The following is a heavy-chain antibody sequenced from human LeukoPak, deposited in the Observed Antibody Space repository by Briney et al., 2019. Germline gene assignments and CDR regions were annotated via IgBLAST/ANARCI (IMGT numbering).Heavy chain of an antibody. Sequence: SETLSLTCAVSGGSISSNNWWGWVRQPPGKGLEWIGEIYHSGSPNYNPSLKSRVTISVDKSRNHFSLNLSSVTAADTAVYYCARDKEYSSWPVVGYFDYWGQGTLVTVSS. CDR1: GGSISSNNW. V-gene: IGHV4-4*02. CDR3: ARDKEYSSWPVVGYFDY. D-gene: IGHD6-6*01. CDR2: IYHSGSP. J-gene: IGHJ4*02.